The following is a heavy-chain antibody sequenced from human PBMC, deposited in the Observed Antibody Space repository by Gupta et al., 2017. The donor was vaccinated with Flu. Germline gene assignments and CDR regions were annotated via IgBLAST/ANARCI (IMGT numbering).Heavy chain of an antibody. J-gene: IGHJ5*02. CDR1: GYSFTDYY. D-gene: IGHD2-15*01. V-gene: IGHV1-2*06. CDR3: ARERFCNTDSCYRWFDP. Sequence: VQLVQSGADVGKPGASVKVSCKASGYSFTDYYINWVRPAPGQGLEWMGRVNPHSGSTNYEHKFQGRVTLAMDTSISTAYMELTRLRSDDTAVYYCARERFCNTDSCYRWFDPWGQGTLVIVAS. CDR2: VNPHSGST.